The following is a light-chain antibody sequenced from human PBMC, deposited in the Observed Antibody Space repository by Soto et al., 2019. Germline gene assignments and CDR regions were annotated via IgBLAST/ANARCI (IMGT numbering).Light chain of an antibody. CDR2: GAS. CDR3: QQYGSSPGYT. Sequence: EIVLTQSPGTLSLSPGERATLSCRASQSVSSSYLAWYQQKPGQSPRLLIYGASSRATGIPDRFSGSGSGTDFTLSSSRLQPEAFAVYYCQQYGSSPGYTFGQGTKLEIK. V-gene: IGKV3-20*01. J-gene: IGKJ2*01. CDR1: QSVSSSY.